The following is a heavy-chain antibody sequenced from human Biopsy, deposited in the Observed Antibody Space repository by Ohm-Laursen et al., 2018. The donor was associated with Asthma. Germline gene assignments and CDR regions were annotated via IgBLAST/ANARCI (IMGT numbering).Heavy chain of an antibody. Sequence: SLRLSCAASGFVFSQCGMHWVRQGPGKGLEWMALISSDGHNKYYKDSVKGRFTISRDNSKLRLYLEINSLRVEDSAVYYCARESGQDSGGTGAFDRWGQGIMVAVSS. CDR3: ARESGQDSGGTGAFDR. D-gene: IGHD4-23*01. CDR2: ISSDGHNK. J-gene: IGHJ3*02. CDR1: GFVFSQCG. V-gene: IGHV3-30*03.